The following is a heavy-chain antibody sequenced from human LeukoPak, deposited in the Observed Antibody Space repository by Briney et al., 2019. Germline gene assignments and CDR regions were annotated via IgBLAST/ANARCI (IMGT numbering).Heavy chain of an antibody. D-gene: IGHD7-27*01. CDR3: ARDRWGRGDFDY. CDR1: GYTLTAYY. CDR2: VSPNSGDT. J-gene: IGHJ4*02. V-gene: IGHV1-2*02. Sequence: ASVKVSCKASGYTLTAYYIHWVRQAPGQGLEWMGWVSPNSGDTNYAQKFQGRVTLTTDTSISTAYMELSSLRSDDTAVYYCARDRWGRGDFDYWGQGTLVAVSS.